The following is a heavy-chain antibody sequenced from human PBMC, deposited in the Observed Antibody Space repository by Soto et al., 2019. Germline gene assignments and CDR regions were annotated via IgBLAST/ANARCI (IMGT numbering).Heavy chain of an antibody. D-gene: IGHD6-19*01. J-gene: IGHJ6*04. CDR1: GFTFSSYS. CDR2: ISSSSSTI. Sequence: PGGSLRLSCAASGFTFSSYSMNWVRQAPGKGLEWVSYISSSSSTIYYADSVKGRFTISRDNAKNSLYLQMNSLRAEDTAVYYCASVGEKWLVRGVWGKGTTVTVSS. CDR3: ASVGEKWLVRGV. V-gene: IGHV3-48*01.